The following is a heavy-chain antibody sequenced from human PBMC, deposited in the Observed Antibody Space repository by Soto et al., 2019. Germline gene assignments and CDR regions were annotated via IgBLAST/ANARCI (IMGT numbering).Heavy chain of an antibody. V-gene: IGHV1-3*01. CDR1: GYTFTSYA. CDR2: INAGNGNT. D-gene: IGHD2-2*01. CDR3: ARGDIVLVPAALDY. J-gene: IGHJ4*02. Sequence: GASVKVSCKASGYTFTSYAMHWVRQAPGQRLEWMGWINAGNGNTKYSQKFQGRVTITRDTSASTAYMELSSLRSEDTAVYYCARGDIVLVPAALDYWGQGTLVTVSS.